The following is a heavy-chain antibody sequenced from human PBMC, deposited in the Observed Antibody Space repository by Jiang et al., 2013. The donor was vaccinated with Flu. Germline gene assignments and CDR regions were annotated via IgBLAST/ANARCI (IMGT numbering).Heavy chain of an antibody. CDR3: VTQERHGDLGDY. Sequence: VQLVESGGGLVQPGGSLRLSCSASGFTFSTYTMHWVRQAPGKGLEYVSAINYNGGKTYYAEFVKGRFTISRDNSKNTVYLQMSSLRAEDTAVYFCVTQERHGDLGDYWGQGTLVTVSS. CDR2: INYNGGKT. D-gene: IGHD4-17*01. CDR1: GFTFSTYT. V-gene: IGHV3-64D*06. J-gene: IGHJ4*02.